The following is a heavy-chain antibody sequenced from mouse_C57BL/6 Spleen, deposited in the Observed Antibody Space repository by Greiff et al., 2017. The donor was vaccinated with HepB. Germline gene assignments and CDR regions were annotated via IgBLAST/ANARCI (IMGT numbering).Heavy chain of an antibody. V-gene: IGHV1-20*01. Sequence: EVQLQQSGPELVKPGDSVKISCKASGYSFTGYFMNWVMQSHGKSLEWIGRINPYNGDTFYNQKFKGKATLTVDKSSSTAHMELRSLTSEDSAVYYWARSGYYGSSDYFDYWGQSTTLTVSS. J-gene: IGHJ2*01. CDR2: INPYNGDT. CDR1: GYSFTGYF. CDR3: ARSGYYGSSDYFDY. D-gene: IGHD1-1*01.